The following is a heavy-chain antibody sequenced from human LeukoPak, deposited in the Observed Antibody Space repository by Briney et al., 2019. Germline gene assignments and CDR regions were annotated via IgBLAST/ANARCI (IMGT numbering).Heavy chain of an antibody. J-gene: IGHJ5*02. V-gene: IGHV4-34*01. CDR2: INHSGST. CDR3: ASFRGDYGWFDP. D-gene: IGHD4-17*01. CDR1: GGSFSGYY. Sequence: PSETLSLTCAVYGGSFSGYYWSWIRQPPGKGLEWIGEINHSGSTNYNPSLKSRVTISVDTSKNQFSLKLSSVTAADTAVYYCASFRGDYGWFDPWGQGTLVTVSS.